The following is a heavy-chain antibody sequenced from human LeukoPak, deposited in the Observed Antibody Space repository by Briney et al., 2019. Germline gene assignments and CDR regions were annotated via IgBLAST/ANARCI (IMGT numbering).Heavy chain of an antibody. CDR2: ISSSSSYI. D-gene: IGHD6-13*01. CDR1: GFTFSGYS. Sequence: KPGGSLRLSCAASGFTFSGYSMNWVRQAAGKGLEWVASISSSSSYIYYADSVKGRFTISRDNAKNSLYLQMNSLRAEDTAVYYCARYGYSSSWYGEFDYWGQGTLVTVSS. V-gene: IGHV3-21*01. J-gene: IGHJ4*02. CDR3: ARYGYSSSWYGEFDY.